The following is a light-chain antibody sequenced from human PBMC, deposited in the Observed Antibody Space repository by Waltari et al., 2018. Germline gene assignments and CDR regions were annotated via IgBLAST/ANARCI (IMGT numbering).Light chain of an antibody. V-gene: IGLV3-1*01. Sequence: SFELTQPPSVSVSPGQTANIPCSGDKLGDKYVSWYQQKPGQSPVLVIYQDSKRPPGIPEGFSGFSSETTATLTISGALAVDEADYYCQAWDSTALVFGGGTKLTVL. J-gene: IGLJ2*01. CDR2: QDS. CDR3: QAWDSTALV. CDR1: KLGDKY.